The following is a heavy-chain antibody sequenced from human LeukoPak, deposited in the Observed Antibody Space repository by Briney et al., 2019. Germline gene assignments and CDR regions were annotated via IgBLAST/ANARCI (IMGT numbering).Heavy chain of an antibody. J-gene: IGHJ4*02. CDR2: ISAYTGNT. D-gene: IGHD3-22*01. CDR1: GYTFTNYG. Sequence: ASVKVSWKASGYTFTNYGVSWVRQDPGQGLEWMGWISAYTGNTNYAQKLQGRVTMTTDTSTSTAYMELRSLRSDDTAVYYCARSGVGYFYDSSGYYPLDYWGQGTLVTVSS. V-gene: IGHV1-18*01. CDR3: ARSGVGYFYDSSGYYPLDY.